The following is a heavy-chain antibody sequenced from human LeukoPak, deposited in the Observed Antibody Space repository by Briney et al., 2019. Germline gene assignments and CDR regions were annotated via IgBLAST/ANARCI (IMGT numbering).Heavy chain of an antibody. CDR3: ARSGELGYYYYYGMDV. J-gene: IGHJ6*02. CDR2: IYSGGST. Sequence: GGSLRLSCAASGFTVSSNYMRWVRQAPGKRLESLSDIYSGGSTYYADSVKGRFTISRDNSKNTLYLQMNSLRAEDTAVYYCARSGELGYYYYYGMDVWGQGTTVTVSS. V-gene: IGHV3-66*01. D-gene: IGHD4-17*01. CDR1: GFTVSSNY.